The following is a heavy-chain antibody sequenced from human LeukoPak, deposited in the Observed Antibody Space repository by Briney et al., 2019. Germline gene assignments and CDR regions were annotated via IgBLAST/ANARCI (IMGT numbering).Heavy chain of an antibody. V-gene: IGHV4-39*01. J-gene: IGHJ4*02. CDR3: VNSSPGGGWLVSGNFDY. CDR2: IYYSGST. CDR1: GASISSSRYY. Sequence: SETLSLTCTVSGASISSSRYYWGWIRQPPGKGLEWIGSIYYSGSTYYNPSLKSRVTISVDTSKNQFSLKLSSVTAADTAVYYCVNSSPGGGWLVSGNFDYWGQGTLVTVSS. D-gene: IGHD6-19*01.